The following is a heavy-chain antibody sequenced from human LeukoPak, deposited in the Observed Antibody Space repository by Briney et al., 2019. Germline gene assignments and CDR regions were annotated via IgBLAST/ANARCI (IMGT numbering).Heavy chain of an antibody. CDR2: IGGTGTST. Sequence: GGSLRLSCAASGFTFSNSWMTWVRQAPGKGLEWVSGIGGTGTSTYYADSVKGRFTISRDSSKNTLYLQMNSLRAEDTAVYYCAKGKFLEWLSGIDYWGQGTPVTVSS. CDR1: GFTFSNSW. J-gene: IGHJ4*02. CDR3: AKGKFLEWLSGIDY. D-gene: IGHD3-3*01. V-gene: IGHV3-23*01.